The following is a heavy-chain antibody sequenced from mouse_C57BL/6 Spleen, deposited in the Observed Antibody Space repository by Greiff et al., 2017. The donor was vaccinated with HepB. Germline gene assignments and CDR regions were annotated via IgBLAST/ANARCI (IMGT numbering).Heavy chain of an antibody. J-gene: IGHJ1*03. Sequence: VQLQQSGAELARPGASVKLSCKASGYTFTSYGISWVKQRTGQGLEWIGEIYPRSGNTYYNEKFKGKATLTADKSSSTAYMELRSLTSEDSAVYFCARSYGSSLWYFDVWGTGTTVTVSS. D-gene: IGHD1-1*01. CDR2: IYPRSGNT. CDR3: ARSYGSSLWYFDV. CDR1: GYTFTSYG. V-gene: IGHV1-81*01.